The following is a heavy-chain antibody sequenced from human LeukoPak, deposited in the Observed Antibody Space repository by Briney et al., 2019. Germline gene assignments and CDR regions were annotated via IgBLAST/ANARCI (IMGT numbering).Heavy chain of an antibody. Sequence: PGGSLRLSCAASGFILSDHYMSCSRQAPGKGLGWVSYIGTTSGATYYADPVKDRFTISRDNAKNSLYLQMNSLRVDDTAVYYCARARMQLWLGGRYYSDDWGQGTLVTVSS. J-gene: IGHJ4*02. CDR3: ARARMQLWLGGRYYSDD. D-gene: IGHD5-18*01. V-gene: IGHV3-11*01. CDR1: GFILSDHY. CDR2: IGTTSGAT.